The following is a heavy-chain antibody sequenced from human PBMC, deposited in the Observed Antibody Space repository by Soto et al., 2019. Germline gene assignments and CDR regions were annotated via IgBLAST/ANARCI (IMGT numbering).Heavy chain of an antibody. CDR2: ISHDGSNK. D-gene: IGHD2-15*01. J-gene: IGHJ6*02. CDR1: GFTFSTYG. V-gene: IGHV3-30*18. CDR3: AKSHEWRGGTTCHYFGMDV. Sequence: PXESLSLSCASSGFTFSTYGMHWVRQAPGKGLEWVAVISHDGSNKYYADSVKGRFTISRDNSKNTLYLQMNSLTTEDTAVYYCAKSHEWRGGTTCHYFGMDVWGQGTTVTVSS.